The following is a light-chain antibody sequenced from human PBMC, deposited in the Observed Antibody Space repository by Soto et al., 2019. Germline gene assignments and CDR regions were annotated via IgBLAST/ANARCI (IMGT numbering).Light chain of an antibody. CDR1: SSYVGGYNY. Sequence: QSVLTQPPSASGSPGQSVTISCTGTSSYVGGYNYVSWYQQHPGKAPKLMISEVSKRPSGVPVRLSGSKSGNTASLTVSGLQAATEDDYYCSSFAGNNNLVFGGGTKLTVL. J-gene: IGLJ2*01. CDR2: EVS. V-gene: IGLV2-8*01. CDR3: SSFAGNNNLV.